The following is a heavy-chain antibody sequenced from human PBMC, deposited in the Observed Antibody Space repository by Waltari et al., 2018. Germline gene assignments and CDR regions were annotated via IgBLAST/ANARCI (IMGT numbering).Heavy chain of an antibody. CDR1: GYTLTELS. CDR2: FGPEDGET. D-gene: IGHD2-2*01. V-gene: IGHV1-24*01. J-gene: IGHJ5*02. Sequence: QVQLVQSGAEVKKPGASVKVSCKVSGYTLTELSMHWVRQAPGKGLEWMGGFGPEDGETIYAQKCQGRVTRTEDTSTDTAYMELSSLRAEDTAVYYCATFRYCSSTSCYYWFDPWGQGTLVTVSS. CDR3: ATFRYCSSTSCYYWFDP.